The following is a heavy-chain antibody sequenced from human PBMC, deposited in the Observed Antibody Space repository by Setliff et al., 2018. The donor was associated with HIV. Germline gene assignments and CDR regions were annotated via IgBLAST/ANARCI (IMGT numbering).Heavy chain of an antibody. J-gene: IGHJ4*02. Sequence: SGPTLVNPTQTLTLTCTFSGFSLTTTGVGVGWIRQPPGKALEWLALIYWNDDKHYSPSLQNRLTITKDTSKNQVVLTMTNMAPADTATYYCARVPSTLYDWDYWGQGTLVTVSS. D-gene: IGHD3-3*01. CDR3: ARVPSTLYDWDY. CDR1: GFSLTTTGVG. CDR2: IYWNDDK. V-gene: IGHV2-5*01.